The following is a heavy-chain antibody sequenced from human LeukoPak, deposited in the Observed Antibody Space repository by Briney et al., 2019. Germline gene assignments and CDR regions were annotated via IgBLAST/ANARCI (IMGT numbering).Heavy chain of an antibody. J-gene: IGHJ4*02. CDR2: INHSGST. V-gene: IGHV4-34*01. Sequence: SETLSLTCAVYGGSFSGYYWSWIRQPPGKGLEWIGEINHSGSTNYNPSLKRRVTISVDTSKNQFSLKLSSVTAADTAVYYCARAPYYYDSSGQNLQYWGQGTLVTVSS. CDR3: ARAPYYYDSSGQNLQY. CDR1: GGSFSGYY. D-gene: IGHD3-22*01.